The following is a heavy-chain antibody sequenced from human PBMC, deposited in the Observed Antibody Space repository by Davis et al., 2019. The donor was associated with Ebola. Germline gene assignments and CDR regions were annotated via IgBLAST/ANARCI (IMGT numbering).Heavy chain of an antibody. Sequence: SVKVSCKASGGTFSSYAISWVRQAPGQGLEWMGGIIPIFGTANYAQKFQSRVTITADESTSTAYMELSSLRSEDTAVYYCARWIIAAAGELHYWGQGTLVTVSS. CDR1: GGTFSSYA. CDR3: ARWIIAAAGELHY. D-gene: IGHD6-13*01. V-gene: IGHV1-69*13. J-gene: IGHJ4*02. CDR2: IIPIFGTA.